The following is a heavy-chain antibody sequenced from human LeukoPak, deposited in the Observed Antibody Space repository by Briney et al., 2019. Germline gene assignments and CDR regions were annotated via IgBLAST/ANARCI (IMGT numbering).Heavy chain of an antibody. J-gene: IGHJ4*02. Sequence: GRSLRLSCAASGFSFSSYVIHWVRQAPGKGLEWVAVIWYDGSNKYYADSVKGHFPISRDNSKSTLYLEMNSLRAEDTAVYYCARWDSSGFDYWGQGTLVTVSS. CDR3: ARWDSSGFDY. V-gene: IGHV3-33*01. D-gene: IGHD6-19*01. CDR1: GFSFSSYV. CDR2: IWYDGSNK.